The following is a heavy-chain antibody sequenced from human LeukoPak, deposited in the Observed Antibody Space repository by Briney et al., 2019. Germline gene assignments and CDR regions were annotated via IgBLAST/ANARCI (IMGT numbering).Heavy chain of an antibody. CDR3: AKQSTTNYYSAFDY. D-gene: IGHD2-2*01. J-gene: IGHJ4*02. V-gene: IGHV3-23*01. CDR1: GFTFNDYA. Sequence: PGGSLRLSCAASGFTFNDYAMSWVRQAPGKGLEWVSVLSGVGGDTYHADSVKGRFSISRDTSKHTLYLQMNSLRAEDTAVYYCAKQSTTNYYSAFDYWGQGTLVTVSS. CDR2: LSGVGGDT.